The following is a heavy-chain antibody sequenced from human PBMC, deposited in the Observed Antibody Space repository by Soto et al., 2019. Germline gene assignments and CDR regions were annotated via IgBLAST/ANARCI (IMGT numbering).Heavy chain of an antibody. D-gene: IGHD3-3*01. J-gene: IGHJ4*02. CDR1: GGSTRSSSYY. V-gene: IGHV4-39*01. CDR2: MSYTTTS. Sequence: SETLSLTCTVSGGSTRSSSYYWGWVRQPPGKGLEWIGSMSYTTTSYYAPTLRSRAVISVDTAKNQFSLRLSSVTAADTAVYYCTRHGRPDITIFGVGAYHFVTWGQGTLVTVSS. CDR3: TRHGRPDITIFGVGAYHFVT.